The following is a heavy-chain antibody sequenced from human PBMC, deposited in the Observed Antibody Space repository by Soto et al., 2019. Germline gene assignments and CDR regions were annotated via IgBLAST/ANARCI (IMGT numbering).Heavy chain of an antibody. CDR1: GFTFSSYA. J-gene: IGHJ6*02. D-gene: IGHD7-27*01. V-gene: IGHV3-23*01. CDR2: ISGSGGST. CDR3: AKRGPGSSPNGAPGGMDV. Sequence: LRLSCAASGFTFSSYAMSWVRQAPGKGLEWVSAISGSGGSTYYADSVKGRFTISRDNSKNTLYLQMNSLRAEDTAVYYCAKRGPGSSPNGAPGGMDVWGQGXTVTVYS.